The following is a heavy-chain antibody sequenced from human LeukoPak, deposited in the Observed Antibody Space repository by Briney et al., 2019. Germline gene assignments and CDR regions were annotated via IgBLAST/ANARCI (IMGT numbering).Heavy chain of an antibody. CDR3: ARTQLLEYYFDY. CDR2: IYYSGST. CDR1: GGSISSYY. Sequence: PSETLSLTCTVSGGSISSYYWSWIRQPPGKGLEWIGYIYYSGSTNYNPSLKSRVTISEDTSKNQFSLKLSSVTAADTAVYYCARTQLLEYYFDYWGQGTLVTVSS. V-gene: IGHV4-59*08. J-gene: IGHJ4*02. D-gene: IGHD2-2*01.